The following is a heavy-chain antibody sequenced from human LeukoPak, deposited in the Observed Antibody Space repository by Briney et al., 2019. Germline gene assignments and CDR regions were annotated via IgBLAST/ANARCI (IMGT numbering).Heavy chain of an antibody. CDR3: ARDTVPPRNATEQKTGTYY. CDR2: VYYRRNT. J-gene: IGHJ4*01. V-gene: IGHV4-39*02. Sequence: SETLSLTCTVSGGSITTTNYYWAWIRQPPGEGLQWIGSVYYRRNTYSNPSPESRITMSVDTSKNQFSLRLTSVTAADTALYYCARDTVPPRNATEQKTGTYYWGLGTLVTVSS. D-gene: IGHD7-27*01. CDR1: GGSITTTNYY.